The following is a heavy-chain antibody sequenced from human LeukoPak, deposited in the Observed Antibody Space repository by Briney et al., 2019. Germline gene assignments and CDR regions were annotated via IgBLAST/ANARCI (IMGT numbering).Heavy chain of an antibody. V-gene: IGHV3-7*01. Sequence: PGGSLRLSCTASGFILSNAWMNWVRQAPGKGLEWVAHINPDGRDTYYVDSVKGRFTISRDNAQNSMYLQMNSLRVEDTAVYYCTSWGDTTAEYFQRWGQGTLVTVSS. J-gene: IGHJ1*01. CDR1: GFILSNAW. CDR2: INPDGRDT. D-gene: IGHD2-21*02. CDR3: TSWGDTTAEYFQR.